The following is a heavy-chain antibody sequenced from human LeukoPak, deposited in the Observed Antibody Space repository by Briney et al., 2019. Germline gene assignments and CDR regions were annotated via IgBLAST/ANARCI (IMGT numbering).Heavy chain of an antibody. J-gene: IGHJ5*02. CDR3: ARLGTGATGLGWFDP. Sequence: SETLSLTCTVSGGSISSYYWSWIRQPPGKGLEWIGYIYTSGSTNYNPSLKSRVTISVDTSKNQFSLKLSSVTAADTAVYYCARLGTGATGLGWFDPWGQGTLATVSS. CDR1: GGSISSYY. CDR2: IYTSGST. D-gene: IGHD1-26*01. V-gene: IGHV4-4*09.